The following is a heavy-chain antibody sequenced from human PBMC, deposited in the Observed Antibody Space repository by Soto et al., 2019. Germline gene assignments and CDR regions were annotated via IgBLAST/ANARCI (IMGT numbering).Heavy chain of an antibody. CDR3: ARARYCSGGSCKSPWFDP. V-gene: IGHV1-2*04. D-gene: IGHD2-15*01. J-gene: IGHJ5*02. CDR1: GYTFTSYA. CDR2: INPNSGGT. Sequence: ASVKVSCKASGYTFTSYAMHWVRQAPGQGLEWMGWINPNSGGTNYAQKFQGWVTMTRDTSISTAYMELSRLRSDDTAVYYCARARYCSGGSCKSPWFDPWGQGTLVTVSS.